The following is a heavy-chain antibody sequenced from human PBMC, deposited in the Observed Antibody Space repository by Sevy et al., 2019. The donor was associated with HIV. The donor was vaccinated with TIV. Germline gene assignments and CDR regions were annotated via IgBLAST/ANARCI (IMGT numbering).Heavy chain of an antibody. CDR1: GFAFSSYA. J-gene: IGHJ4*02. V-gene: IGHV3-23*01. CDR3: AKSPPGASTSPSFDC. D-gene: IGHD2-8*02. Sequence: GGALRLSCAASGFAFSSYAMSWVRQAPGKGLEWVSAISGSGGSSYYADSVKGRFTISRDNSKNMLYLQMNSLRAEDTAVYYCAKSPPGASTSPSFDCWGQGTLVTVSS. CDR2: ISGSGGSS.